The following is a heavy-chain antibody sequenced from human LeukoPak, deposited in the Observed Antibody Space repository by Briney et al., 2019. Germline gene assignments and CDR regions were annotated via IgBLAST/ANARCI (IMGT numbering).Heavy chain of an antibody. CDR3: AKEKSLEFDY. Sequence: GGSLRLFCAASGFTFSSFAMSWVRQAPGKGLEWVSAISGSGGTTYYADSVKGRFTISRDNSKSTLYLQMNSLRAEDTAVYYCAKEKSLEFDYWGQGTLVTVSS. J-gene: IGHJ4*02. D-gene: IGHD1-1*01. V-gene: IGHV3-23*01. CDR1: GFTFSSFA. CDR2: ISGSGGTT.